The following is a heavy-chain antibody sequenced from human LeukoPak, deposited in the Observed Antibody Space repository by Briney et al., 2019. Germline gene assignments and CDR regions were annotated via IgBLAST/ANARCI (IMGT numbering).Heavy chain of an antibody. V-gene: IGHV3-74*01. CDR3: AKGGVVLRFLEWFDY. Sequence: PGGSLRLSCAASGFTFRNYWMHWVRQAPGKGLVWVSRINGDGSSITYADSVKGRFTISRDNAKNSLYLQMNSLRAEDTALYYCAKGGVVLRFLEWFDYWGQGTLVTVSS. CDR1: GFTFRNYW. J-gene: IGHJ4*02. D-gene: IGHD3-3*01. CDR2: INGDGSSI.